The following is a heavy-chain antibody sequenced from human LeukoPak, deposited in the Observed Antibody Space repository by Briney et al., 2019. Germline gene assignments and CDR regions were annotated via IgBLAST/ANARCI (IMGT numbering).Heavy chain of an antibody. CDR1: GFTFSNAW. Sequence: GGSLRLSCAASGFTFSNAWMSWVRQAPGKGLEWVSSISSSSSYIYYADSVKGRFTISRDNAKNSLYLQMNSLRAEDTAVYYCARRGTLWFGEWDYYYYMDVWGKGTTVTVSS. D-gene: IGHD3-10*01. CDR2: ISSSSSYI. J-gene: IGHJ6*03. V-gene: IGHV3-21*01. CDR3: ARRGTLWFGEWDYYYYMDV.